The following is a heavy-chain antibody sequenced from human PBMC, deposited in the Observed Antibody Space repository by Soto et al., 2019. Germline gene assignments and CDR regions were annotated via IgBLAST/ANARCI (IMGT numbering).Heavy chain of an antibody. Sequence: PGEFLKISCKGSGYSFTSYWISWVRQMPGKGLEWMGRIDPSDSYTNYSPSFQGHVTISADKSISTAYLQWSSLKASDTAMYYCARLTSSRFSSDWYFDLWGRGTLVTVSP. CDR2: IDPSDSYT. V-gene: IGHV5-10-1*01. J-gene: IGHJ2*01. CDR1: GYSFTSYW. D-gene: IGHD3-9*01. CDR3: ARLTSSRFSSDWYFDL.